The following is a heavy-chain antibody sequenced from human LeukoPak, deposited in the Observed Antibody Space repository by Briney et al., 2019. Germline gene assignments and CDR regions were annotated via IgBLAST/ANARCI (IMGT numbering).Heavy chain of an antibody. V-gene: IGHV1-46*01. J-gene: IGHJ6*02. CDR1: GYTFTSYY. D-gene: IGHD3-3*01. CDR2: INPSGGST. Sequence: ASVRGSCKASGYTFTSYYMHWVRQAPGQGLEWMGIINPSGGSTSYAQKFQGRVTMTRDTSTSTVYMELSSLRSEDTAVYYCARVRGTYYDVWSGYYAFAGMDVWGQGTTVTVSS. CDR3: ARVRGTYYDVWSGYYAFAGMDV.